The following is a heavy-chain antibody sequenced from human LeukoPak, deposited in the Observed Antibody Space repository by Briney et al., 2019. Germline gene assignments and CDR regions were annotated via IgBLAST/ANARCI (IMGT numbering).Heavy chain of an antibody. Sequence: SETLSLTCTVYGGSISSYYWSWIRQPPGKGLEWIGYIYYSGSTNYNPSLKCRVTISVDTSKNQFSLKLSSVTAADTAVYYCARQREYCGGDCYPNWFDPWGQGTLVTVSS. CDR3: ARQREYCGGDCYPNWFDP. CDR1: GGSISSYY. D-gene: IGHD2-21*02. CDR2: IYYSGST. J-gene: IGHJ5*02. V-gene: IGHV4-59*08.